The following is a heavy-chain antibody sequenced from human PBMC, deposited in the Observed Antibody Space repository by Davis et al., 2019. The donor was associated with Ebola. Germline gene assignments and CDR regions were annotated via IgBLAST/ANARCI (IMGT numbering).Heavy chain of an antibody. V-gene: IGHV5-51*01. CDR2: IYPGDSDT. J-gene: IGHJ6*02. CDR3: ARGTDYYYYGMDV. D-gene: IGHD1/OR15-1a*01. Sequence: GESLKITCKGSGYSFTSYWNGWVRQMPGKGLEWVGIIYPGDSDTRYSPSFQGQVTISADKSISTAYLQWSSLKASDTAMYYCARGTDYYYYGMDVWGQGTTVTVSS. CDR1: GYSFTSYW.